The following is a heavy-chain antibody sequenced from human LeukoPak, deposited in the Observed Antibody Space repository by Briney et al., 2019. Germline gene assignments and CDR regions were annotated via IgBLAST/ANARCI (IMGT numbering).Heavy chain of an antibody. CDR1: GGSISSGDYY. V-gene: IGHV4-61*08. CDR3: ARASIKRSRNYYDSSGYYYFDY. CDR2: IYYSGST. Sequence: SETLSLTCTVSGGSISSGDYYWSWIRQPPGKGLEWIGYIYYSGSTNYNPSLKSRVTITVDTSKNQFSLKLSSVTAADTAVYYCARASIKRSRNYYDSSGYYYFDYWGQGTLVTVSS. J-gene: IGHJ4*02. D-gene: IGHD3-22*01.